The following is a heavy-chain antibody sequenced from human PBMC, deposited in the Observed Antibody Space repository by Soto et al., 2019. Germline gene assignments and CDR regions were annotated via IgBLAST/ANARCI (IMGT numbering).Heavy chain of an antibody. D-gene: IGHD3-10*01. J-gene: IGHJ4*02. CDR1: GFTFSSYA. CDR2: ISYDGSNK. V-gene: IGHV3-30-3*01. Sequence: QVQLVESGGGVVQPGRSLRLSCAASGFTFSSYAMHWVRQAPGKGLEWVAVISYDGSNKYYADSVKGRFTISRDNSKNTLYLQMNSLRAEDTAVYYCARAIARGVRGFDYWGQGTLVTVSS. CDR3: ARAIARGVRGFDY.